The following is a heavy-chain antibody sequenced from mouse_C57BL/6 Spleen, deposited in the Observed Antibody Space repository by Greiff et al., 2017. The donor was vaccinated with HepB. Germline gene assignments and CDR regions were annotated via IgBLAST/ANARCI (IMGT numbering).Heavy chain of an antibody. D-gene: IGHD1-1*01. J-gene: IGHJ4*01. V-gene: IGHV1-15*01. CDR3: TRGRYDGSSPDAMDY. Sequence: VQLQQSGAELVRPGASVTLSCKASGYTFTDYEMHWVKQTPVHGLEWIGAIDPETGGTAYNQKFKGKAILTADKSSSTAYMELRSLTSEDSAVYYGTRGRYDGSSPDAMDYWGQGTSVTVSS. CDR2: IDPETGGT. CDR1: GYTFTDYE.